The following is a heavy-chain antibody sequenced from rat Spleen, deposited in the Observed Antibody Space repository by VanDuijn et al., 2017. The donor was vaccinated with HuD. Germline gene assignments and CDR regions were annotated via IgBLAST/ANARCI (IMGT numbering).Heavy chain of an antibody. D-gene: IGHD1-11*01. CDR1: GFTFSDSY. J-gene: IGHJ2*01. CDR2: ISYEGSGT. V-gene: IGHV5-22*01. CDR3: ASEDYGGYGFDY. Sequence: EVQLVESGGGLVQPGRSMKLSCAASGFTFSDSYMAWVRQAPKKGLEWVASISYEGSGTYYGDSVKGRFTISRDNAKSTLYLQMNSLRSEDTATYYCASEDYGGYGFDYWGQGVMVTVSS.